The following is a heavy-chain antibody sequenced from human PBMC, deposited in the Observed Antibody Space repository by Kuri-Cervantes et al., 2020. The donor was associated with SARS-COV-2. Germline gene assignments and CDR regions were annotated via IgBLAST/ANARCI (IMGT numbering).Heavy chain of an antibody. Sequence: GESLKISCAASGFTFSSYAMHWVRQAPGKGLGWVAVISYDGSNKYYADSVKGRFTISRDNAKKSLYLQMDSLRVEDTAVYFCARGAWVGVTSPLDSWGQGTLVTVSS. J-gene: IGHJ4*02. V-gene: IGHV3-30-3*01. CDR1: GFTFSSYA. D-gene: IGHD1-26*01. CDR2: ISYDGSNK. CDR3: ARGAWVGVTSPLDS.